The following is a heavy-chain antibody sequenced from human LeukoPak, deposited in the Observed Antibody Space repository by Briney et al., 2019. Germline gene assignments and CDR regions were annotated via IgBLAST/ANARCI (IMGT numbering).Heavy chain of an antibody. CDR3: ARDAYDILTGYQDYYFDY. CDR2: ISSSSSYI. CDR1: GFTFSSYS. V-gene: IGHV3-21*01. J-gene: IGHJ4*02. Sequence: PGGSLRLSCAASGFTFSSYSMNWVCQAPGKGLEWVSSISSSSSYIYYADSVKGRFTISRDNAKNSLYLQMNSLRAEDTAVYYCARDAYDILTGYQDYYFDYWGQGTLVTVSS. D-gene: IGHD3-9*01.